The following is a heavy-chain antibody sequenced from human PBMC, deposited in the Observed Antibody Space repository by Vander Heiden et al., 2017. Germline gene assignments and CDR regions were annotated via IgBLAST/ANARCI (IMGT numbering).Heavy chain of an antibody. V-gene: IGHV3-15*07. Sequence: EVQLVESGGGLVKPGGSLRLSCAASGFTFSNAWMNWVRPAPGKGLEWVGRIKSKTDGGTTDYAAPVKGRFTISRDDSKNTLYLQMNSLKTEDTAVYYCTTGLRDYYYYGMDVWGQGTTVTVSS. D-gene: IGHD5-12*01. CDR3: TTGLRDYYYYGMDV. CDR1: GFTFSNAW. J-gene: IGHJ6*02. CDR2: IKSKTDGGTT.